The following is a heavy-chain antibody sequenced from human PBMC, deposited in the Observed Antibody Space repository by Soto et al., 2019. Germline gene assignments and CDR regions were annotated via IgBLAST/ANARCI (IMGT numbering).Heavy chain of an antibody. Sequence: QVQLQESGPGLVKPSQTLSLTCTVSGGSISSGGYYWSWIRQHPGKGLEWIGYIYYSGSTYYNPSIKSRVTISVDTSKNQFSLKMSSVTAAATAVYYCARSGILTGPYYFDYWGQGTLVTVSS. CDR3: ARSGILTGPYYFDY. CDR1: GGSISSGGYY. V-gene: IGHV4-31*03. J-gene: IGHJ4*02. D-gene: IGHD3-9*01. CDR2: IYYSGST.